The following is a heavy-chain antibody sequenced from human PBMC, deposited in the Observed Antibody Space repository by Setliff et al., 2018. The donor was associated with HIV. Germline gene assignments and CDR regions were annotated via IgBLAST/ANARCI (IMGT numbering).Heavy chain of an antibody. CDR2: IYYSGST. CDR1: GGSIRSTSHS. J-gene: IGHJ5*02. Sequence: SETLSLTCTVSGGSIRSTSHSWGWIRQPPGKGLEWIGSIYYSGSTHYTPSLKSRVTVSKDTTKNQLSLRLSSVTAADTAVYYFARQIWNESPGYGFDPWGQGTLVTVSS. D-gene: IGHD3-22*01. V-gene: IGHV4-39*01. CDR3: ARQIWNESPGYGFDP.